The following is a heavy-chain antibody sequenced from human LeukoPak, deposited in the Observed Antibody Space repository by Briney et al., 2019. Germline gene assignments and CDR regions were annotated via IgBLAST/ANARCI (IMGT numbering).Heavy chain of an antibody. CDR3: ARARDGHINNWFDP. D-gene: IGHD5-24*01. J-gene: IGHJ5*02. Sequence: SETLSLTCTVSGGSINSYYWSWIRQPPGKGLEWIGYIYYSGSTNYNPSLKSRVTISVDTSKNQFSLKMCSVTAADTAVYYCARARDGHINNWFDPWGQGTLVTVSS. CDR1: GGSINSYY. V-gene: IGHV4-59*01. CDR2: IYYSGST.